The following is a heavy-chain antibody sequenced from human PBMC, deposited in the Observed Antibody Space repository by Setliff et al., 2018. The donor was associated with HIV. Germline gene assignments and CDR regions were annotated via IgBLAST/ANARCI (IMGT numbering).Heavy chain of an antibody. D-gene: IGHD3-10*01. V-gene: IGHV3-33*01. CDR1: GFTFSSYG. CDR3: AREVQDGSGTYDWFDP. J-gene: IGHJ5*02. Sequence: GGSLRLSCAASGFTFSSYGMHWVRQTPGKGLEWVAVIWYDGSNENYAGSVKGRFTISRDNSKKTLYLQMNSLRAEDTALYYCAREVQDGSGTYDWFDPWGQGTLVTVSS. CDR2: IWYDGSNE.